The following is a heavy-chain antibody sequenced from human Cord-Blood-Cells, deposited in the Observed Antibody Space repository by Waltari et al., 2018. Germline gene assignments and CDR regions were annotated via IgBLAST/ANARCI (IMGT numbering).Heavy chain of an antibody. J-gene: IGHJ3*02. CDR2: INPNSGGT. V-gene: IGHV1-2*02. Sequence: QVQLVQSGAEVKKHGASVKVSCKASGYTFTGYYMHWVRQAPGQGLEWMGWINPNSGGTNYAQKFQGRVTMTRDTSISTAYMELSRLRSDDTAVYYCARPGIAAAGTFAFDIWGQGTMVTVSS. CDR3: ARPGIAAAGTFAFDI. D-gene: IGHD6-13*01. CDR1: GYTFTGYY.